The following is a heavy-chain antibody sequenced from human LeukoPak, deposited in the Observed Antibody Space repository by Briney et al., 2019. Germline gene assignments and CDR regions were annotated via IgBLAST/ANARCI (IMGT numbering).Heavy chain of an antibody. CDR1: GGSISSGGYY. Sequence: SQTLSLTCTVSGGSISSGGYYWSWIRQHPGKGLEWIGYIYYSGSTYYNPSLKSRVTISVDTSKNQFSLKLSSVTAADTAVYYCARDRTGVCVGYCSGGSCYSRPRNSYGMDVWGQGTTVTVSS. D-gene: IGHD2-15*01. J-gene: IGHJ6*02. CDR3: ARDRTGVCVGYCSGGSCYSRPRNSYGMDV. V-gene: IGHV4-31*03. CDR2: IYYSGST.